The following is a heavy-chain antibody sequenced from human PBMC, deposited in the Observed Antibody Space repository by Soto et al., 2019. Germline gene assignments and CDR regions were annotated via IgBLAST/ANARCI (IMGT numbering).Heavy chain of an antibody. J-gene: IGHJ4*02. CDR1: GGSISSGGYY. V-gene: IGHV4-31*02. CDR2: IYHSGST. CDR3: ATYYGDYGPASGY. Sequence: QVQLQESGPGLVKPSQTLSLSCTVSGGSISSGGYYWSWIRQHPGKGLEWIGYIYHSGSTFYNPSLKSRVTISVDTSKNQFSLKLSSVTAADTSVYYCATYYGDYGPASGYWGQGTLVTVSS. D-gene: IGHD4-17*01.